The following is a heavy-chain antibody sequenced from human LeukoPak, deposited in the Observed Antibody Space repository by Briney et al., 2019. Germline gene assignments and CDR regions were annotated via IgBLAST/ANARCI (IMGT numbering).Heavy chain of an antibody. CDR2: IKQDGSEK. J-gene: IGHJ3*02. Sequence: GGSLRLSCAASGFTFSSYWMSWVRQAPGKGLEWVANIKQDGSEKYYVDSVKGRFTISRDNAKNSLYLQMNSLRAEDTAAYYCASPGASSGWSRASAFDIWGQGTMVTVSS. CDR3: ASPGASSGWSRASAFDI. D-gene: IGHD6-19*01. V-gene: IGHV3-7*01. CDR1: GFTFSSYW.